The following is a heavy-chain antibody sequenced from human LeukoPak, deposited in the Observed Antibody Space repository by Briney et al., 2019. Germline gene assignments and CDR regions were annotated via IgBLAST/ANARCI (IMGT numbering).Heavy chain of an antibody. D-gene: IGHD2-15*01. Sequence: GSLRLSCAASGFTFSSYAMSWVRQAPGKGLEWVSAISGSGGSTYYADSVKGRFTISRDNSKNTPYLQMNSLRAEDTAVYYCARCSGGSCYGLAFDYWGQGTLVTVSS. J-gene: IGHJ4*02. CDR2: ISGSGGST. CDR3: ARCSGGSCYGLAFDY. V-gene: IGHV3-23*01. CDR1: GFTFSSYA.